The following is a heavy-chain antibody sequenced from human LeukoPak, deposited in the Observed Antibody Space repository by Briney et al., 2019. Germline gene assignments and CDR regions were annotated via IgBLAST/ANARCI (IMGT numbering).Heavy chain of an antibody. J-gene: IGHJ4*02. CDR1: GYSFSHFY. CDR3: ARLLSGWLQFHDGGFDY. D-gene: IGHD5-24*01. Sequence: ASVKVSCKASGYSFSHFYIHWLRQAPGQGLEWMGRIIPILGIANYAQKFQGRVTITADKSTSTAYMELSSLRSEDTAVYYCARLLSGWLQFHDGGFDYWGQGTLVTVSS. V-gene: IGHV1-69*02. CDR2: IIPILGIA.